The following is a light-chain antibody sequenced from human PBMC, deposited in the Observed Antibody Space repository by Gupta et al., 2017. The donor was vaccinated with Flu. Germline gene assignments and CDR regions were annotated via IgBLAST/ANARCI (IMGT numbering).Light chain of an antibody. Sequence: DIQITQSPSSLSASVGDRVTITCRAGQPYSNSLNCYQLRPGNAPTLLIYAGYRLKSGVPSRFSGSRSSTAFTLIIIRRQPPDFATYYCRQRHSTPFTFGHGTTVVVK. V-gene: IGKV1-39*01. CDR3: RQRHSTPFT. CDR2: AGY. J-gene: IGKJ3*01. CDR1: QPYSNS.